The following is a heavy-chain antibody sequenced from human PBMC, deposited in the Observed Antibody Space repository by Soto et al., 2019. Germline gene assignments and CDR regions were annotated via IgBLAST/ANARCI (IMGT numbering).Heavy chain of an antibody. J-gene: IGHJ2*01. CDR3: ARDRVEYTSSWFWYFSH. CDR1: GASISSYN. Sequence: SETLSLTCSVSGASISSYNWNWVRQSAGKGPEWVGRLNIAGTINYNPSLKSRITMSMDTSKNQISLHLRSVTAADTAMYYCARDRVEYTSSWFWYFSHWGHGTLVTVSS. D-gene: IGHD6-13*01. CDR2: LNIAGTI. V-gene: IGHV4-4*07.